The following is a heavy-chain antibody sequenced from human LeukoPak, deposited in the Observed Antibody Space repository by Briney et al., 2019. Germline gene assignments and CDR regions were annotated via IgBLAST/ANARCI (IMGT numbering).Heavy chain of an antibody. CDR2: ISGYNGNT. D-gene: IGHD2-21*01. CDR1: GYTFSNYG. J-gene: IGHJ6*02. CDR3: ARDVRVGGVIATYGMDV. Sequence: ATVKVSCKASGYTFSNYGISWVRQAPGQGLEWMGWISGYNGNTNYAQKLQGRITMTTDTSTSTAYMELRSLRSDDSAVFYCARDVRVGGVIATYGMDVWGQGTTVTVSS. V-gene: IGHV1-18*01.